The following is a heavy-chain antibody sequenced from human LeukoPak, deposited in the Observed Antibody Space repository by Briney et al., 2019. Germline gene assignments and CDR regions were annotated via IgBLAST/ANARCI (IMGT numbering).Heavy chain of an antibody. CDR1: GGSIGSYY. J-gene: IGHJ1*01. CDR3: ARPIAVAGQRYFHH. CDR2: VSYSGNT. Sequence: SETLSLTCTVSGGSIGSYYWSWIRQPPGKGLEWIGSVSYSGNTYYNPSLESRVTIFVDTSKNRFSLKLSSVTAADTAVYYCARPIAVAGQRYFHHWGQGTLVTVSS. D-gene: IGHD6-19*01. V-gene: IGHV4-39*01.